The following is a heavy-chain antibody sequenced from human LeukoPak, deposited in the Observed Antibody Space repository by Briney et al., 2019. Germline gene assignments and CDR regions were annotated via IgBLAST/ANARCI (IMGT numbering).Heavy chain of an antibody. CDR2: IKQDGSEK. V-gene: IGHV3-7*01. CDR1: GFTFDDYA. CDR3: ARGLWMWDSSDY. Sequence: GRSLRLSCAASGFTFDDYAMHWDRQAAGKGLEWVANIKQDGSEKYYVDSVKGRFTISRDNAKNSLYLQMNSLRAEDTAVYYCARGLWMWDSSDYWGQGTLVTVSS. D-gene: IGHD3-22*01. J-gene: IGHJ4*02.